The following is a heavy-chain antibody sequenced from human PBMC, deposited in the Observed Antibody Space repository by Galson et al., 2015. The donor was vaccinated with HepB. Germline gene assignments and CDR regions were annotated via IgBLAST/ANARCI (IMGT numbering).Heavy chain of an antibody. Sequence: SLRLSCAASGFTFSSYGMHWVRQAPGKGLEWVAVISYDGSNKYYADSVKGRFTISGDNSKNTLYLQMNSLRAEDTAVYYCAKDYGSGSYNLNFYYGMDVWGQGTAVAVSS. CDR3: AKDYGSGSYNLNFYYGMDV. J-gene: IGHJ6*02. V-gene: IGHV3-30*18. CDR1: GFTFSSYG. CDR2: ISYDGSNK. D-gene: IGHD3-10*01.